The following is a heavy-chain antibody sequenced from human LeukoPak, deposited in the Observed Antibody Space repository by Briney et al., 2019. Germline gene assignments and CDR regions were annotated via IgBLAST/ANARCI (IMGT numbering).Heavy chain of an antibody. CDR2: IYHRGST. V-gene: IGHV4-38-2*02. D-gene: IGHD4-17*01. CDR1: GYSISSGYY. Sequence: PSETLSLTCTVSGYSISSGYYWGWIRQPPGKGLEWIGSIYHRGSTYYNPSLKSRVTISVDTSKNQFSLKLSSVTAADTAVYYCARDYYGDYVSGYYPWGQGTLVTVSS. CDR3: ARDYYGDYVSGYYP. J-gene: IGHJ4*02.